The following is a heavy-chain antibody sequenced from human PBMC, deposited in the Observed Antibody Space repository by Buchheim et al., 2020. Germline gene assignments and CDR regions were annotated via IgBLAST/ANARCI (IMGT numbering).Heavy chain of an antibody. Sequence: QVQLQESGPGLVKPSETLSLTCTVSGGSVSSGSYYWSWIRQPPGKGLEWIGYIYYSGSTNYNPSLKSRVTISVDTSKNQFSLKLSSVTAADTAVYYCAREGNYDGWRWFDPWGQGTL. CDR3: AREGNYDGWRWFDP. J-gene: IGHJ5*02. D-gene: IGHD3-22*01. CDR1: GGSVSSGSYY. CDR2: IYYSGST. V-gene: IGHV4-61*01.